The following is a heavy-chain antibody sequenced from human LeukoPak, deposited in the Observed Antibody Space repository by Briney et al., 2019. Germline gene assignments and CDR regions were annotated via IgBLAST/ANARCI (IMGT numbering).Heavy chain of an antibody. J-gene: IGHJ6*03. CDR3: ARESGSYYGTKYYYYMDV. CDR1: GFTFSSYW. Sequence: GGSLRLSCAASGFTFSSYWMSWVRQAPGKGLEWVANIKQDGSEKYYVDSVKGRFTTSRDNAKNSLYLQMNSLRAEDTAVYYCARESGSYYGTKYYYYMDVWGKGTTVTVSS. V-gene: IGHV3-7*01. CDR2: IKQDGSEK. D-gene: IGHD1-26*01.